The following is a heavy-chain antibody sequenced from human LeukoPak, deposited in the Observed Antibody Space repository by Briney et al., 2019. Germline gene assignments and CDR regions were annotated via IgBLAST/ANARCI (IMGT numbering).Heavy chain of an antibody. Sequence: GGSLRLSCAASGFTFSSYAMSWVRQAPGKGPEWVSAISGSGDSTYYADSVKGRFTISRDNSKNTLFLQMNSLRAEDTAVYYCAKGGVVPAAIPLDFDYWGQGTLVTVSS. V-gene: IGHV3-23*01. J-gene: IGHJ4*02. D-gene: IGHD2-2*01. CDR3: AKGGVVPAAIPLDFDY. CDR1: GFTFSSYA. CDR2: ISGSGDST.